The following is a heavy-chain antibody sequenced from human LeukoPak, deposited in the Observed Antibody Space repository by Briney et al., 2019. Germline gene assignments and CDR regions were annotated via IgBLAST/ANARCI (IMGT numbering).Heavy chain of an antibody. D-gene: IGHD6-19*01. Sequence: GGSLRLSCAASGFTVNNNYMSWVRQAPGKGLEWVSIIVSGDNAYFADSVKGRFTISRDTSKNTLYLQMNSLRVEDTAVYYCARDPYSSGYFDYWGQGTLVTVSS. J-gene: IGHJ4*02. CDR1: GFTVNNNY. CDR3: ARDPYSSGYFDY. V-gene: IGHV3-66*01. CDR2: IVSGDNA.